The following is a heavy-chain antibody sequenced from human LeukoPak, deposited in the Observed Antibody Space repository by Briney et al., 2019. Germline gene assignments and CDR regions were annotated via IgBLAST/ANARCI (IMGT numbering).Heavy chain of an antibody. Sequence: PSETLSLTCAVYGGSFSGYYWSWIRQPPGKGLEWIGEINHSGSTNYNPSLKSRVTISVDTSKNQFSLKLSSVTAADTAVYCCARETVYYDFWRGYQYAFDIWGQGTMVTVSS. V-gene: IGHV4-34*01. CDR2: INHSGST. D-gene: IGHD3-3*01. J-gene: IGHJ3*02. CDR1: GGSFSGYY. CDR3: ARETVYYDFWRGYQYAFDI.